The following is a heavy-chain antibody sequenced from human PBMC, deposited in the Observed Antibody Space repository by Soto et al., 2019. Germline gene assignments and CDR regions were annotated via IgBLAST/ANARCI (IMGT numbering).Heavy chain of an antibody. V-gene: IGHV1-3*01. CDR1: GYTFTSYA. Sequence: ASVKVSCKASGYTFTSYAMHWVRQAPGQRLEWMGWINAGNGNTKYSQKFQGRVTITRDTSASTAYMELSSLRSEDTAVYYCARELMVTYYYYYMDVWGKGTTVTVSS. CDR3: ARELMVTYYYYYMDV. CDR2: INAGNGNT. D-gene: IGHD2-8*01. J-gene: IGHJ6*03.